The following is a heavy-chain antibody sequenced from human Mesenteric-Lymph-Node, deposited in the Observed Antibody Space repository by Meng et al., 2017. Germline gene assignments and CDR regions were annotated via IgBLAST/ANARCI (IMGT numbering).Heavy chain of an antibody. D-gene: IGHD3-22*01. CDR2: IYYSGST. CDR1: NGSISSNY. Sequence: SETLSLTCTVSNGSISSNYWSWIRLPPGNGLEWNGFIYYSGSTNYNPSLKNRFTMSVDTSKNHFSLELTSVTAADTAVYYCARDDGTAAMIINWGQETLVTVS. J-gene: IGHJ4*01. CDR3: ARDDGTAAMIIN. V-gene: IGHV4-59*12.